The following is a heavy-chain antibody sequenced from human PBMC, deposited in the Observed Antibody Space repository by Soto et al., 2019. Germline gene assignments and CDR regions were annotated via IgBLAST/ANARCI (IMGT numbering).Heavy chain of an antibody. D-gene: IGHD3-10*01. CDR2: IYYSGST. CDR1: GGSISSYY. CDR3: ARAGNIPVYYYYYYMDV. Sequence: SETLSLTCTVSGGSISSYYWSWIRQPPGKGLEWIGYIYYSGSTNYNPSLKSRVTISVDTSKNQFSLKLSSVTAADTAVYYCARAGNIPVYYYYYYMDVWGKGTTVTVSS. J-gene: IGHJ6*03. V-gene: IGHV4-59*01.